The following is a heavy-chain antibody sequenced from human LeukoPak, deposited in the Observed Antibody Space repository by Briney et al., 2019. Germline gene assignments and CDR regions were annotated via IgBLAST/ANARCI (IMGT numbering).Heavy chain of an antibody. CDR2: IKEDGSEK. CDR1: GFTFSRYW. CDR3: ARVSSKAMVRGIITKKNYSYYYMDV. V-gene: IGHV3-7*01. Sequence: GGSLRLSCVASGFTFSRYWMTWVRQAPGKGLELVANIKEDGSEKYYVDSVKGRFTISRDNAKNSLYLQMNSLRAEDTAVYYCARVSSKAMVRGIITKKNYSYYYMDVWGKGTTVTISS. J-gene: IGHJ6*03. D-gene: IGHD3-10*01.